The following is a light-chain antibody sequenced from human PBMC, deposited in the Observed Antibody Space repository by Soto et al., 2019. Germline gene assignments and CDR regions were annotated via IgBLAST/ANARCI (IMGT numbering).Light chain of an antibody. Sequence: QSVLAQPASVSGSPGQSITISCTGTNSDIGSYNYVAWYQQFPGKTPKLIIYEVRNRPSGVSFRFSGSKSGNTASPTISGLQAEDEADYYCISYRGSDTSYVFGTGTKVTVL. CDR1: NSDIGSYNY. CDR2: EVR. J-gene: IGLJ1*01. CDR3: ISYRGSDTSYV. V-gene: IGLV2-14*01.